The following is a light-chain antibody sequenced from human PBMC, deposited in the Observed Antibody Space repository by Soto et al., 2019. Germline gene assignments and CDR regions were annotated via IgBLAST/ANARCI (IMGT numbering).Light chain of an antibody. J-gene: IGKJ1*01. CDR2: DAS. CDR3: QQYNSYWT. Sequence: DIQMTQSPSTLSASVGDRDTLTCRASQSISSWLAWYQQKPGKAPKLLIYDASSLESGDPSRFSGSGSGTVFTLTISSLQPDDFATYYCQQYNSYWTYGQGTKVDVK. CDR1: QSISSW. V-gene: IGKV1-5*01.